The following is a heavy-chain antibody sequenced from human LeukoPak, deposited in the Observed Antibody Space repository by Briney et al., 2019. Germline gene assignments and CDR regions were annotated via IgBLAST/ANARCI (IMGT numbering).Heavy chain of an antibody. CDR1: GYTFTSYG. Sequence: SVKVSCKASGYTFTSYGISWVRQAPGQGLEWMGGIIPIFGTANYAQKFQGRVTITTDESTSTAYMELSSLRSEDTAVYYCARSDGYNYYFDYWGQGTLVTVSS. CDR3: ARSDGYNYYFDY. D-gene: IGHD5-24*01. V-gene: IGHV1-69*05. CDR2: IIPIFGTA. J-gene: IGHJ4*02.